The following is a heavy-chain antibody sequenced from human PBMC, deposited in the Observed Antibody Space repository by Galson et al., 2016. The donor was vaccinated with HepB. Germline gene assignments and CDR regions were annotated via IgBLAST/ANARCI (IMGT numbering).Heavy chain of an antibody. V-gene: IGHV4-59*08. D-gene: IGHD6-19*01. CDR3: ALQTGRDSSALL. CDR2: IYYSGST. J-gene: IGHJ4*02. CDR1: GGSFSSYY. Sequence: SETLSLTCTVSGGSFSSYYWSWIRQPPGKGLEWIGNIYYSGSTKYNPSLKSRVTMSIHTSKNQFSLKLNSVTAADTAVYYCALQTGRDSSALLWGQGTLVTVSS.